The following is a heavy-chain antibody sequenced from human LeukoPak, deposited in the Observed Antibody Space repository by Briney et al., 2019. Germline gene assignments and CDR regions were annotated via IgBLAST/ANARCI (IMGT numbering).Heavy chain of an antibody. D-gene: IGHD3-22*01. CDR1: GFIFSSYA. CDR2: IKSKTDGGTT. CDR3: STTYYYDSSEGY. Sequence: GGSLRLSCAASGFIFSSYAMSWVRQAPGKGLEWVGRIKSKTDGGTTDYAAPVKGRFTISRDDSKNTLYLQMNSLKTEDTAVYYCSTTYYYDSSEGYWGQGTLVTVSS. J-gene: IGHJ4*02. V-gene: IGHV3-15*01.